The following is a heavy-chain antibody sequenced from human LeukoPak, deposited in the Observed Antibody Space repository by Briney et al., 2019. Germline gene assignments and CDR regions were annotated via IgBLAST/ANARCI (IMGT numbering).Heavy chain of an antibody. J-gene: IGHJ1*01. CDR1: GFTFSSYS. CDR3: ARGYCGGDCYGD. Sequence: GGSLRLSCAASGFTFSSYSMNWVRQAPGKGPEWVSYFNNVDKTIQYADSVKGRFTISRDNTKSSLYLQMNSLRAEDMAVYYCARGYCGGDCYGDWGQGTLVTVSS. CDR2: FNNVDKTI. V-gene: IGHV3-48*04. D-gene: IGHD2-21*02.